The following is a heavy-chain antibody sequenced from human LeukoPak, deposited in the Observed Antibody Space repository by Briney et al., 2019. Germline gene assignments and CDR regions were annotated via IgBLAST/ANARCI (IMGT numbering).Heavy chain of an antibody. CDR3: AGARARHQTYFVY. V-gene: IGHV4-4*07. Sequence: PSETLSLTCTVSGVSISSYDWSWIRQPAGKGLEWIGRIYTSGSTNYNPALKRRVPMSVDTYKNQSSVTMSSVNAADPDVYYCAGARARHQTYFVYWGQGTLVTVYS. CDR2: IYTSGST. J-gene: IGHJ4*02. CDR1: GVSISSYD. D-gene: IGHD1-1*01.